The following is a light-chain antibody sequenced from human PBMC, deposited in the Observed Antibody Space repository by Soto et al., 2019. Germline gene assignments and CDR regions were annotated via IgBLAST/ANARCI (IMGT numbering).Light chain of an antibody. CDR2: GNS. Sequence: QSVLTQPASVCGDPGQRFTISCTGSSSNIGAGYAVHWYQLLPGTAPKLVIYGNSNRPSGVPVRFSGSKSGTSASLAITGLQAEDEADYYCQSYDSSLSGHVFGTGTKVTVL. V-gene: IGLV1-40*01. CDR1: SSNIGAGYA. J-gene: IGLJ1*01. CDR3: QSYDSSLSGHV.